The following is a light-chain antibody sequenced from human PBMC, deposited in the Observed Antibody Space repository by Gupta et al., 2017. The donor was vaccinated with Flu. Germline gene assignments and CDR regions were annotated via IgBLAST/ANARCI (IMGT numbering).Light chain of an antibody. CDR2: ATS. Sequence: EIQMIQSPSDLSASAEDKVTITCRASQSINSYLNWYQQKPGQAPKLLTYATSSLRSGVPSRFSGSGSETDFTLTINSLQPDDFATYYCQQSYGLPPGFGRGTKLEIK. CDR1: QSINSY. J-gene: IGKJ2*03. V-gene: IGKV1-39*01. CDR3: QQSYGLPPG.